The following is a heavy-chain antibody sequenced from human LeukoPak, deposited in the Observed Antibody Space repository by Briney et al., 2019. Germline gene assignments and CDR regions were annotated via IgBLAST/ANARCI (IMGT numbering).Heavy chain of an antibody. CDR1: GGSISSYY. D-gene: IGHD3-10*01. CDR3: ARHGYGSGSYYGY. V-gene: IGHV4-59*05. J-gene: IGHJ4*02. Sequence: PSETLSLTCTVSGGSISSYYWSWIRQPPGKGLEWIGSIYYSGSTYYNPSLKSRVTISVDTSKNQFSLKLSSVTAADTAVYYCARHGYGSGSYYGYWGQGTLVTVSS. CDR2: IYYSGST.